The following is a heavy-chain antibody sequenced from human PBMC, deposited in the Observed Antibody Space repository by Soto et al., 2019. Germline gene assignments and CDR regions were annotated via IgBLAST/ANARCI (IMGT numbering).Heavy chain of an antibody. CDR3: TTDRGRRAGYAQDS. CDR2: IKSKTDGGTT. Sequence: EVQLVESGGGLVKPGGSLRLSCAASGFTFSDAWMSWVRQAPGKGREWVGRIKSKTDGGTTDYAAPVKGRFTISRDDSKDTLYLQMNSLKTDDTAVYYCTTDRGRRAGYAQDSWGQGTLVTVSS. CDR1: GFTFSDAW. V-gene: IGHV3-15*01. J-gene: IGHJ4*02. D-gene: IGHD5-18*01.